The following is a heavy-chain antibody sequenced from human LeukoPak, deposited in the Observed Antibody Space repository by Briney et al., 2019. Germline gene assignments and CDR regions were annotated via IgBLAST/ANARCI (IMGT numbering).Heavy chain of an antibody. V-gene: IGHV4-38-2*02. CDR1: GYSISSGYY. CDR2: IYRSGST. Sequence: SETLSLTCTVSGYSISSGYYWGWIRQPPGKGLEWIGSIYRSGSTYYNPSLKSRVTISVDTSKNQFSLKLSSVTAADTAVYYCARETTVTTEYYFDYWGQGTLVTVSS. J-gene: IGHJ4*02. D-gene: IGHD4-17*01. CDR3: ARETTVTTEYYFDY.